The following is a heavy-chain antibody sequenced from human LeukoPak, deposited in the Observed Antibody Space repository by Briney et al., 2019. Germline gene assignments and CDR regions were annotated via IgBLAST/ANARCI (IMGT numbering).Heavy chain of an antibody. D-gene: IGHD2-15*01. J-gene: IGHJ4*02. CDR2: INGDGTTT. Sequence: GGSLRLSCAASGFTFSSYWMHWVRQAPGKGLVWVSRINGDGTTTTYADTVKGRFTISGDNAENTLYLQMNSLRAEDTAVYYCARSGGHNRLDYWGQGTLVTVSS. CDR1: GFTFSSYW. V-gene: IGHV3-74*03. CDR3: ARSGGHNRLDY.